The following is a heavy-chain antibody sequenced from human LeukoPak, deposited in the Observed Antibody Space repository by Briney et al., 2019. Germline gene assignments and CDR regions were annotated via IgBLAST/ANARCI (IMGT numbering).Heavy chain of an antibody. CDR2: IYYRGNT. Sequence: SETLSLTCTVSGGSISSTNYHWGWIRQPPGKGLEWIGSIYYRGNTYYNPSLKSRVTISVDTSKNQFSLKLNSVTAADTAVYYCARRNVLTEGEAFDVWGQGTMVTVSS. D-gene: IGHD3-9*01. V-gene: IGHV4-39*01. CDR1: GGSISSTNYH. J-gene: IGHJ3*01. CDR3: ARRNVLTEGEAFDV.